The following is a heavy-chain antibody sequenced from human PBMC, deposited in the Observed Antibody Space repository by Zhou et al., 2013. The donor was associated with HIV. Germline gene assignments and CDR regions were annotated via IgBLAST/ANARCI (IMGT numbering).Heavy chain of an antibody. CDR2: IIPGTGGT. CDR1: GYTFSSYY. Sequence: QVQLVQSGAEVKKPGASVKVSCKTSGYTFSSYYMHWVRQAPGQGLEWMGWIIPGTGGTKYARNFQGRMTMTADTSTNTAYMDLIRLTSDDTAVYFCVGYSRGYNWFRNWGQGTLVTVSS. D-gene: IGHD5-12*01. J-gene: IGHJ4*02. CDR3: VGYSRGYNWFRN. V-gene: IGHV1-2*02.